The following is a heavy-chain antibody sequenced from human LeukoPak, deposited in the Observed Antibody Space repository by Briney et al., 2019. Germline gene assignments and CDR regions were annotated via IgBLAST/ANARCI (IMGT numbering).Heavy chain of an antibody. V-gene: IGHV3-9*01. CDR3: ARDRVGYSYGFVDF. CDR2: ISWNSGSI. CDR1: GFTFDDYA. J-gene: IGHJ4*02. D-gene: IGHD5-18*01. Sequence: GGSLRLSCAASGFTFDDYAMHWVRQAPGKGLEWVSGISWNSGSIGYADSVKGRFTISRDNAKNSLYLQMNSLRAEDTAVYYCARDRVGYSYGFVDFWGQGTLVTVSS.